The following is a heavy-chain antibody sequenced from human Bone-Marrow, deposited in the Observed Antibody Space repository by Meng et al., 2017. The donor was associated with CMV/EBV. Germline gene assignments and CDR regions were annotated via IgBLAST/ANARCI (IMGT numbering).Heavy chain of an antibody. Sequence: GGSLRLSCAASGFTFSSYGMHWVRQAPGKGLEWVAFIRYDGSNKYYADSVKGRFTISRDNSKNTLYLQMNSLRDEDTAVYYCARGKKSGVYRYAFDHWGQGTLVTVSS. V-gene: IGHV3-30*02. CDR1: GFTFSSYG. CDR2: IRYDGSNK. D-gene: IGHD1-26*01. J-gene: IGHJ4*02. CDR3: ARGKKSGVYRYAFDH.